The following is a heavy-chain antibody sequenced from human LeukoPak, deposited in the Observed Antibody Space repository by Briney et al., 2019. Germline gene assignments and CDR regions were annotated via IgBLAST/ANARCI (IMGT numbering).Heavy chain of an antibody. V-gene: IGHV1-8*03. CDR2: MNPNSGNT. CDR1: GYTFTSYD. Sequence: AASVNVSCTASGYTFTSYDINWVRQATGQGLEWMGWMNPNSGNTGYAQKFQGRVTITKNTSISTAYMELSSLRSEDTAVYYCARAARRWGNWFDPWGQGTLVTASS. J-gene: IGHJ5*02. D-gene: IGHD6-6*01. CDR3: ARAARRWGNWFDP.